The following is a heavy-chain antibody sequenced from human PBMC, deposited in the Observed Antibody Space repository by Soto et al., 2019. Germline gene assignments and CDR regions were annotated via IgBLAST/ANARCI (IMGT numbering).Heavy chain of an antibody. D-gene: IGHD3-10*01. V-gene: IGHV3-30*04. CDR2: ISYDGENQ. CDR3: VSPHSESSNAFDL. J-gene: IGHJ5*02. Sequence: GGSLRLSCAASGFSFSHYAMHWVRQPPGKGLEWVALISYDGENQYFTDSVRGRFTISRDNSKTAVYLEMNDLRLDDTATYYCVSPHSESSNAFDLWGQGTLVTVS. CDR1: GFSFSHYA.